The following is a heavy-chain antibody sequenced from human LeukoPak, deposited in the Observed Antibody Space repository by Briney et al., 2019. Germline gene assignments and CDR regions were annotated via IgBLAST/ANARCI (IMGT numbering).Heavy chain of an antibody. CDR2: INSDGSST. CDR3: ARGLLAVAAPDY. J-gene: IGHJ4*02. CDR1: GFTFSSYW. D-gene: IGHD6-19*01. Sequence: GGFLRLSCAASGFTFSSYWMHWVRQAPGKGLVWVSRINSDGSSTSYADSVKGRFTISRDNAKNTLYLQMNSLRAEDTAVYYCARGLLAVAAPDYWGQGTLVTVSS. V-gene: IGHV3-74*01.